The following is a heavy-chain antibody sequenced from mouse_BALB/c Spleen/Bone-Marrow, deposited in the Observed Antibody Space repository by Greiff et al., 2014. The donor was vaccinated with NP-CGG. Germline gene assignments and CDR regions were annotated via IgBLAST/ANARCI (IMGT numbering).Heavy chain of an antibody. V-gene: IGHV1-14*01. Sequence: EVHVKQSGPELVKPGASVKMSCKASGYTFTSYVMHWVKQKPGQGLEWIGYINPYNDGTKYNEKFKGKATLTSDKSSSTAYMELSSLTSEDSAVYYCAREGVDYFDYWGQGTTLTVSS. CDR2: INPYNDGT. CDR1: GYTFTSYV. CDR3: AREGVDYFDY. J-gene: IGHJ2*01.